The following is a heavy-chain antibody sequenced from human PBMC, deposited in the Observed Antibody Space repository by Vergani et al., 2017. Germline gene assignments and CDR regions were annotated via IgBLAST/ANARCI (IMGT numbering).Heavy chain of an antibody. V-gene: IGHV3-74*01. D-gene: IGHD2-2*03. CDR1: GFTFSSYW. Sequence: EVQLVESGGGLVQPGGSLRLSCAASGFTFSSYWMHWVRQAPGKGLVWVSSVSGSSATPYYADSVKGRFTISRDNSKNTLYLQMNSLRAEDTAVYYCARDSGYCSSTSCRGGYYYMDVWGKGTTVTVSS. CDR2: VSGSSATP. J-gene: IGHJ6*03. CDR3: ARDSGYCSSTSCRGGYYYMDV.